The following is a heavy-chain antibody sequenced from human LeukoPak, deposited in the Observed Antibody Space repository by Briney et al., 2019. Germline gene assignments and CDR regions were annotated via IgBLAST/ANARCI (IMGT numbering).Heavy chain of an antibody. J-gene: IGHJ4*02. CDR1: GFTFSSYW. V-gene: IGHV3-74*01. CDR2: INSDGSST. CDR3: ARGRYFDY. Sequence: GGSLRLSCAASGFTFSSYWMHWVRHARGKGLVWVSRINSDGSSTSYAASVKGRFTIARDNAKNTLHQQMNSLRAEDTAVYYCARGRYFDYWRQGTLVTVSS.